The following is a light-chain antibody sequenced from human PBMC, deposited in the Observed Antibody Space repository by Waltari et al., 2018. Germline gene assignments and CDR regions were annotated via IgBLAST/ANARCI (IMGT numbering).Light chain of an antibody. CDR1: SRDIGAYTI. Sequence: QSALTQPASVSGSPGQSITISCTGTSRDIGAYTIVSWYQQHPGKAPKLMISEVTNRPSGVPDRFSGSKSGNTASLRISGLQAEDEADYYCSSYRSRNTPVLFGGGTTLTVV. CDR2: EVT. V-gene: IGLV2-14*01. CDR3: SSYRSRNTPVL. J-gene: IGLJ3*02.